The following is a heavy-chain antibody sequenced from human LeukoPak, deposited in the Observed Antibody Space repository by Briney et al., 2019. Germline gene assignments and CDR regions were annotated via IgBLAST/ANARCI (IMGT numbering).Heavy chain of an antibody. J-gene: IGHJ4*02. CDR2: INPNSGGT. CDR1: GYTFTGYY. D-gene: IGHD3-10*02. Sequence: ASVKVSCKASGYTFTGYYMHWVRQAPGQGLEWMGWINPNSGGTNYAQKFQGRVTMTRDTSISTAYVELSRLRSDDTAVYYCARLSSGSYYPIDYWGQGTLVTVSS. CDR3: ARLSSGSYYPIDY. V-gene: IGHV1-2*02.